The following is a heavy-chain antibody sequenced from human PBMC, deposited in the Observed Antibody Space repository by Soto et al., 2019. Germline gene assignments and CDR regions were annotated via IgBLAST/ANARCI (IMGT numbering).Heavy chain of an antibody. CDR1: GGSISSYY. D-gene: IGHD3-3*01. J-gene: IGHJ3*02. V-gene: IGHV4-59*08. CDR2: IYYSGST. Sequence: SETLCLTCTVSGGSISSYYWSWIRQPPGKGLEWIGYIYYSGSTNYNPSLKSRVTISVDTSKNQFSLKLSSVTAADTAVYYCARHPQRITIFGVAPHDAFDIWGQGTMVTVSS. CDR3: ARHPQRITIFGVAPHDAFDI.